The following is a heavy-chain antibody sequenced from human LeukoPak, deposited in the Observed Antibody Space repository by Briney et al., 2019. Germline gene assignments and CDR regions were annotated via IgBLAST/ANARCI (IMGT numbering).Heavy chain of an antibody. CDR3: AKGPKLGDGFHCDY. CDR2: ISGSGGST. J-gene: IGHJ4*02. CDR1: GLTFSSYA. Sequence: GGSLRLSCAASGLTFSSYAMSWVRQAPGKGLEWVSAISGSGGSTYYADSVKGRFTISRDISKNTVYLQMNNLRVDDTAVYYCAKGPKLGDGFHCDYWGQGTLVTVSS. V-gene: IGHV3-23*01. D-gene: IGHD5-24*01.